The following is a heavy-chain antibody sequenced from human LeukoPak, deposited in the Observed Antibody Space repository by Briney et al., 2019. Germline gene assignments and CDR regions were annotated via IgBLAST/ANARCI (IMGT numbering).Heavy chain of an antibody. CDR2: IWYDGSNK. Sequence: GRSLRLSCAASGFTFSSYGMHWVRQAPGKGLESVAVIWYDGSNKYYADSVKGRFTISRDNSKNTLYLQMNSLRAEDTAVYYCAKQGRSGLDYWGQGTLVTVSS. D-gene: IGHD2-15*01. CDR1: GFTFSSYG. CDR3: AKQGRSGLDY. J-gene: IGHJ4*02. V-gene: IGHV3-33*06.